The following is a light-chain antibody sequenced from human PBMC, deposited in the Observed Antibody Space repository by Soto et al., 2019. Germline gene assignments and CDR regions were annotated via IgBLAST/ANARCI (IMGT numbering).Light chain of an antibody. Sequence: QSALTQPASVSGSPGQSITISCTGTNSDIGGYNYVSWYQQHPGKAPQLMIYEVSHRSSGVSDRFSGSKFGNTASLTISGLQAEDEADYHCSSYTSSSTWVFGGGTQLTVL. CDR1: NSDIGGYNY. J-gene: IGLJ3*02. CDR2: EVS. CDR3: SSYTSSSTWV. V-gene: IGLV2-14*01.